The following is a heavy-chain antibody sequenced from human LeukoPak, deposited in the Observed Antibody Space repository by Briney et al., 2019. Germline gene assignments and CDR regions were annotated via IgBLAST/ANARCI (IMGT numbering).Heavy chain of an antibody. J-gene: IGHJ6*02. Sequence: GASVTVSCTASGYTFTRYDINWVRQAPGQGLEWMGWMNPNSGNTGYAQKFQGRVTMTRNTSISTAYMELSSLRSEDTAVYYCASSAGHDIVVVPADGMDVWGQGTTVTVSS. V-gene: IGHV1-8*01. D-gene: IGHD2-2*01. CDR2: MNPNSGNT. CDR3: ASSAGHDIVVVPADGMDV. CDR1: GYTFTRYD.